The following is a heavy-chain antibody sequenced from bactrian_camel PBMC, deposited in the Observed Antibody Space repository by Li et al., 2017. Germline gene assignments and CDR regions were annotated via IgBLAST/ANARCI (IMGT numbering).Heavy chain of an antibody. V-gene: IGHV3S6*01. CDR2: ISDDGTPS. D-gene: IGHD3*01. Sequence: QVQLVESGGGLVQPGGSLRLACVVSEFTFSNYSTTWVRQTPGQGLERVSVISDDGTPSNYADSVKGRFTISRDNAKNTMYLQMNSLKSEDTALYYCVTAHGNVFKYWGQGTQVTVS. CDR3: VTAHGNVFKY. J-gene: IGHJ4*01. CDR1: EFTFSNYS.